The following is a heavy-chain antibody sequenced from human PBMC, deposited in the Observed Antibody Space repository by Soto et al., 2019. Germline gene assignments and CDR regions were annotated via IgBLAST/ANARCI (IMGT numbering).Heavy chain of an antibody. CDR2: IIPIVGTA. Sequence: QVQLVQSGAEVKKPGSSVKVSCKASGGTFSSYAISWVRQAPGQGLEWMGGIIPIVGTANYAQKFQGRVTITADKSTSTAYMELSSLRSEDMAVYYGARDGHLSRTYYYGRSGDRLFDPWGQGTLVTFSS. D-gene: IGHD3-22*01. CDR3: ARDGHLSRTYYYGRSGDRLFDP. CDR1: GGTFSSYA. V-gene: IGHV1-69*06. J-gene: IGHJ5*02.